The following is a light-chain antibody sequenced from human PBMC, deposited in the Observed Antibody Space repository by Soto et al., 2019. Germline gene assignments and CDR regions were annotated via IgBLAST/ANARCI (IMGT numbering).Light chain of an antibody. CDR1: RDDVGGYNY. CDR2: EVT. Sequence: QSALTQRPSASGSPGQSVTISCAGTRDDVGGYNYVCWYQHHPGKAPKLLIYEVTKRPSGVPDRFSGSKSGNTAYLTVSGLRAEDEALYYCSSYVVSNVVFFGGGTKLTVL. J-gene: IGLJ2*01. V-gene: IGLV2-8*01. CDR3: SSYVVSNVVF.